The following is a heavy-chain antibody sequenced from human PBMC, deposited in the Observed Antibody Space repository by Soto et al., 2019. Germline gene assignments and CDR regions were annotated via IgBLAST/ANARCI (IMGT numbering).Heavy chain of an antibody. CDR1: GFTFTDYA. CDR2: ISGSGSST. J-gene: IGHJ4*02. D-gene: IGHD6-6*01. V-gene: IGHV3-23*01. CDR3: AKASSTISPDY. Sequence: EVQLLESGGGLVQPGGSLRLSCAASGFTFTDYATTWVRQAPGKGLEWVSSISGSGSSTFYAGSVKGRFTISRDNSRNTVSLQMNSLRAEDTDVYYCAKASSTISPDYWGQGTLVTVSS.